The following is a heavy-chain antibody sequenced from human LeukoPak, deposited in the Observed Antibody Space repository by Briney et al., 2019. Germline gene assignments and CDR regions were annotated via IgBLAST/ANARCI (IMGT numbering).Heavy chain of an antibody. Sequence: GGSLRLSCAASGFIFNNYGLIWVRQAPGKGLEWVSAISNDGGGTMYADFVKGRFTISRDNSKNTLFLQMNSLRDEDTALYYCAKGSSGYFVDLWGQGTLVTVSS. J-gene: IGHJ5*02. D-gene: IGHD3-22*01. V-gene: IGHV3-23*01. CDR3: AKGSSGYFVDL. CDR1: GFIFNNYG. CDR2: ISNDGGGT.